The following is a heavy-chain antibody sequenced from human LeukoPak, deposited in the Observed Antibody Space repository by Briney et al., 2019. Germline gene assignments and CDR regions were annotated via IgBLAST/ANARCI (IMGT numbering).Heavy chain of an antibody. CDR1: GFTVSSNY. Sequence: GGSLRLSCAASGFTVSSNYMSWVRQAPGKGLEWVSVIYSGGSTYYADSVKGRFTISRDNSKNTLFLQMNSLRVEDTAVYYCARARGAVAGISSWGQGTLVTVSS. D-gene: IGHD6-19*01. CDR3: ARARGAVAGISS. V-gene: IGHV3-53*01. CDR2: IYSGGST. J-gene: IGHJ5*02.